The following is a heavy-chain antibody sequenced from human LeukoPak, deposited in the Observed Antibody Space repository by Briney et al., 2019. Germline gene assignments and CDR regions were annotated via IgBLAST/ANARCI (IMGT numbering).Heavy chain of an antibody. CDR1: GGSISSYY. CDR3: ARVTIFGVVTRVRAFDI. V-gene: IGHV4-59*01. CDR2: IYYSGST. D-gene: IGHD3-3*01. J-gene: IGHJ3*02. Sequence: SETLSLTCTVSGGSISSYYWSWIRQPPGKGLEWIGYIYYSGSTNYNPSLKSRVTISVDTSKNQFSLKLSSVTAADTAVYYCARVTIFGVVTRVRAFDIWGQGTMVTVSS.